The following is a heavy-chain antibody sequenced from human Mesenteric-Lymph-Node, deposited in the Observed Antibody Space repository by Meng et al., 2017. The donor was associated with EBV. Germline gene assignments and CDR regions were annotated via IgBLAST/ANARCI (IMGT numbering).Heavy chain of an antibody. CDR2: IFHSGIT. V-gene: IGHV4-4*02. CDR1: GDSLTSTNW. D-gene: IGHD6-19*01. CDR3: ARRREYSSGWPIDY. J-gene: IGHJ4*02. Sequence: QVPLRDVGPGLVKPSGTLSLTCAVSGDSLTSTNWWSWVRQPPGKGLEWIGEIFHSGITNYNPSLKSRITLSVDKSKNLFSLNLSSVTAADTAVYFCARRREYSSGWPIDYWGQGTLVTVSS.